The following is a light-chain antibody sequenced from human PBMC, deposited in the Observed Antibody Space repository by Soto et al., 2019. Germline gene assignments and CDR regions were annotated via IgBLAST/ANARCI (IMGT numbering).Light chain of an antibody. CDR2: DAS. CDR3: QQRSNWSPIT. V-gene: IGKV3-11*01. J-gene: IGKJ5*01. Sequence: VLTQSPATLSLYTGERATLSCRASQRVSSYLAWYQQKPGQAPRLLIYDASNRATGIPARFSGSGSGTDFTLTISFLVPEDFEVYYCQQRSNWSPITFGQGTRLEI. CDR1: QRVSSY.